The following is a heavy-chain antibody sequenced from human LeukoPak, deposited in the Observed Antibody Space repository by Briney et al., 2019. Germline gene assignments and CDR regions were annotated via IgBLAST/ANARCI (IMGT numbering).Heavy chain of an antibody. J-gene: IGHJ4*02. CDR1: GFTFSSYG. CDR3: AKDLTVAGPTDY. D-gene: IGHD6-19*01. CDR2: IRYDGSNK. V-gene: IGHV3-30*02. Sequence: GGSLRLSCAASGFTFSSYGMHWVRQAPGKGLEWVTFIRYDGSNKYYADSVKGRFTISRDNSKNTLYLQMNSLRVEDTAVYYCAKDLTVAGPTDYWGQGTLVTVSS.